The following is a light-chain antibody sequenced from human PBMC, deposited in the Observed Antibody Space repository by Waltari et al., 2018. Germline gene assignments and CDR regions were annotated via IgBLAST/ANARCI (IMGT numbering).Light chain of an antibody. V-gene: IGLV1-40*01. CDR2: GNP. J-gene: IGLJ3*02. Sequence: QSVLTQPPSVSGAPGQRVIISCTGSDSNIGAGYDVHWYQQLPGTAPKLLIYGNPNRPYGVSDRFSGSKSGTSGSLAITGLQAEDEAYYYCQSYDRSLTGSWVFGGGTKLTVL. CDR3: QSYDRSLTGSWV. CDR1: DSNIGAGYD.